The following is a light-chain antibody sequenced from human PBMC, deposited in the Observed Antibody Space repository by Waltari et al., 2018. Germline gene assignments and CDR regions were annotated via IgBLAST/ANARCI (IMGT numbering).Light chain of an antibody. Sequence: DSQMTQTPSSLSAPVGDRATITCRASQGISIYLAWFQQKPGTAPNSLIYAASSLQSGVPSKFSGSGSGTDFTLTISSLQPEDFATYYCQQYNSYPWTFGQGSKVEIK. V-gene: IGKV1-16*02. CDR3: QQYNSYPWT. J-gene: IGKJ1*01. CDR1: QGISIY. CDR2: AAS.